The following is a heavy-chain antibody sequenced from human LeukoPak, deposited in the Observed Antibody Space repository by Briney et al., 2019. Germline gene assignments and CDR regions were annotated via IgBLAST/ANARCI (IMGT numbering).Heavy chain of an antibody. J-gene: IGHJ5*01. CDR3: ARVGYGDPDS. V-gene: IGHV4-59*01. Sequence: SETLSLTCTVSGGSISSYHWSWIRQPPGKGLEWIGYIYSSGITKYNPSLKSRVTISVDTSRNQLSLKLSSVTAADTAVYYCARVGYGDPDSWGQGTLVTVSS. D-gene: IGHD4-17*01. CDR2: IYSSGIT. CDR1: GGSISSYH.